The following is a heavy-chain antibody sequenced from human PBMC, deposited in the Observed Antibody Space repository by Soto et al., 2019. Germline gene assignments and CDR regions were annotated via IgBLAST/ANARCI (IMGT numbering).Heavy chain of an antibody. D-gene: IGHD3-10*01. CDR2: IYYSGST. Sequence: PSETLSLTCTVSGGSISSGDYYWSWIRQPPGKGLEWIGYIYYSGSTYYNPSLKSRVTISVDTSKNQFSLKLSSVTAADTAVYYCARDNIDNYYGSGPYYYYYGMDAWGQGTTVTVSS. V-gene: IGHV4-30-4*01. J-gene: IGHJ6*02. CDR1: GGSISSGDYY. CDR3: ARDNIDNYYGSGPYYYYYGMDA.